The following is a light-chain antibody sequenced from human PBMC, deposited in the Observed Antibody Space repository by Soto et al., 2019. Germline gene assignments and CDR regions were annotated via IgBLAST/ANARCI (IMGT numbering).Light chain of an antibody. V-gene: IGLV2-14*01. CDR1: SSDVGGYNY. J-gene: IGLJ2*01. CDR2: DVS. CDR3: SSYTSSSTVV. Sequence: QSALTQPASVSGSPGQSITISCTGTSSDVGGYNYVSWYQQHPGKAPKLMNYDVSNRPSGVSNRFSGSKSGNTASLTLSGLQAEDEADYYCSSYTSSSTVVFGGGTKLTVL.